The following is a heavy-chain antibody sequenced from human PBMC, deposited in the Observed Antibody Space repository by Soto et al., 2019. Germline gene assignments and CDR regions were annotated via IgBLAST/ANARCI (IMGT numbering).Heavy chain of an antibody. CDR2: ISWNSGSI. J-gene: IGHJ4*02. D-gene: IGHD1-26*01. Sequence: EVQLLESGGGLVQPGGSLRLSCAASGFTFSSYAMTWVRQAPGKGLEWVSAISWNSGSIGYADSVKGRFTISRDNAKNSLYLQMNSLRAEDTALYYCAKDMGVGATTAGFDYWGQGTLVTVSS. V-gene: IGHV3-9*01. CDR1: GFTFSSYA. CDR3: AKDMGVGATTAGFDY.